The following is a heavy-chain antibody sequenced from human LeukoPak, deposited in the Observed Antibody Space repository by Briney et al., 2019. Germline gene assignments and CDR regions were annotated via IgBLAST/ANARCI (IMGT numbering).Heavy chain of an antibody. Sequence: PGGSLRLSCEASGFTFSNYAMSWVRQAPGKGLEWVSDISDFGVYTNYVDSVKGRFTISRDNSKNTLYLQMNSLRAEDTAVYYCAKDFGWGSRGAFDIWGQGTMVTVSS. V-gene: IGHV3-23*01. CDR2: ISDFGVYT. CDR1: GFTFSNYA. D-gene: IGHD2-21*01. J-gene: IGHJ3*02. CDR3: AKDFGWGSRGAFDI.